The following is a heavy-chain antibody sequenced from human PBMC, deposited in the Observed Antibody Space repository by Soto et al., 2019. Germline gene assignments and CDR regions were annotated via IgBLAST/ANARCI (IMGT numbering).Heavy chain of an antibody. CDR1: GGTFSSYA. Sequence: SVKVSCKASGGTFSSYAISWVRQAPGQGLEWMGGIIPIFGTANYAQKFQGRVTITADESTSTAYMELSSLRSEDTAVYYCARDAYGSGSSLAWGQGTLVTVSS. J-gene: IGHJ5*02. CDR2: IIPIFGTA. V-gene: IGHV1-69*13. D-gene: IGHD3-10*01. CDR3: ARDAYGSGSSLA.